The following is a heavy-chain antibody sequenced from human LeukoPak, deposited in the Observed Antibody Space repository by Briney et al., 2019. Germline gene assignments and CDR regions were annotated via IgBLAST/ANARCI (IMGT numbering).Heavy chain of an antibody. D-gene: IGHD6-19*01. CDR3: ARRDISSGWSFDY. CDR1: GGSISNYH. Sequence: SETLSLTCTVSGGSISNYHWSWIRQPAGKGLEWIGQIHTSGSTNYNPPLKSRVTMSIDTTENQVSLTIRSVTAADTAFYYCARRDISSGWSFDYWGQGTLVTVSS. J-gene: IGHJ4*02. V-gene: IGHV4-4*07. CDR2: IHTSGST.